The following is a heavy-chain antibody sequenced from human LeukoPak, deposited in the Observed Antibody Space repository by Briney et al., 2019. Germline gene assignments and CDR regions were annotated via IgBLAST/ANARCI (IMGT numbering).Heavy chain of an antibody. CDR1: GYIFTTYA. D-gene: IGHD2-2*01. V-gene: IGHV1-3*01. J-gene: IGHJ5*02. Sequence: ASVTVSCKTSGYIFTTYAIHWVRQAPGRGLEWMGLINADDGNTRYSQRFQGRVTITRDTSANTAYMELSGLRFEDTAVYYCARGIVVKPSANWFDPWGQGTPVTVSS. CDR3: ARGIVVKPSANWFDP. CDR2: INADDGNT.